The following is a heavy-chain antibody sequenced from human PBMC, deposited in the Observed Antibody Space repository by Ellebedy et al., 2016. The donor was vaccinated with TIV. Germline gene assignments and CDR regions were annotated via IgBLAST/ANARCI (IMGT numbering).Heavy chain of an antibody. CDR2: IIPIFGTA. D-gene: IGHD5-18*01. Sequence: ASVKVSCKASGGTFSSYGISWVRQAPGQGLEWMGGIIPIFGTANYAQKFQGRVTITADKSTSTAYMELGSLRSEDTAVYYCARVSVVAGIQLNNYFDNWGQGTLVTVSS. CDR1: GGTFSSYG. CDR3: ARVSVVAGIQLNNYFDN. V-gene: IGHV1-69*06. J-gene: IGHJ4*02.